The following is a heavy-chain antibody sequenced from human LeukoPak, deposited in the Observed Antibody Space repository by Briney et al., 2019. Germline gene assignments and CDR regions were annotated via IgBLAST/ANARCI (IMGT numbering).Heavy chain of an antibody. Sequence: GGSLRLSCATSGFTFNTFGMHWVRQAPGKGLEWVSYITGSATTTYYADSVKGRFTISRDNAKNSLYLQMNRLRAEDTAVYFCAREAEEAFDYWGQGTLVTVSS. CDR1: GFTFNTFG. J-gene: IGHJ4*02. CDR3: AREAEEAFDY. CDR2: ITGSATTT. V-gene: IGHV3-48*04.